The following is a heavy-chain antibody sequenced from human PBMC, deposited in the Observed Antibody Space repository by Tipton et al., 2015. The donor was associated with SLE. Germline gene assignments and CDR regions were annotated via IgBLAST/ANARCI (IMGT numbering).Heavy chain of an antibody. Sequence: TLSLTCSVSGASVSSYYWSWIRQPPGKGLEWIGFIYYSGSTNYNPSLMSRVTISLDMSKNHFSLKLNSLTAADTAVYYCARSRIGLGYNYDMDVWGKGTTVTVSS. V-gene: IGHV4-59*02. CDR1: GASVSSYY. D-gene: IGHD1-1*01. CDR2: IYYSGST. CDR3: ARSRIGLGYNYDMDV. J-gene: IGHJ6*03.